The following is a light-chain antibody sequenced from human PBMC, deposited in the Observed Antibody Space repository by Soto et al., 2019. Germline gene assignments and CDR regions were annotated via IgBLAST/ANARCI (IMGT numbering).Light chain of an antibody. V-gene: IGKV3-20*01. Sequence: EIVLTQSPGTLSFSPGERATLSCRASQSVSSSYLAWYQQKPGQAPRLLIYGASSSATGIPDRFSGSGSGTDCTLTISRLEPEDVAVYYCQQYGSSPWTFGQGTKVEIK. J-gene: IGKJ1*01. CDR1: QSVSSSY. CDR3: QQYGSSPWT. CDR2: GAS.